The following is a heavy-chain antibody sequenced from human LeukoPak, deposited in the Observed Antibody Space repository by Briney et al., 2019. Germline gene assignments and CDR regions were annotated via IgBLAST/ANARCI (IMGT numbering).Heavy chain of an antibody. CDR3: ARHFWSEETWFDP. CDR1: GGSMSSTNYY. V-gene: IGHV4-39*07. CDR2: IYYSGSA. Sequence: SETLSLTCAVSGGSMSSTNYYWGWIRQPPGKGLEWIATIYYSGSAYYNPSLESRVSISIDTSKKQFSLNLRSVTAADTAVYYCARHFWSEETWFDPWGQGTLVTVSS. J-gene: IGHJ5*02. D-gene: IGHD3-3*02.